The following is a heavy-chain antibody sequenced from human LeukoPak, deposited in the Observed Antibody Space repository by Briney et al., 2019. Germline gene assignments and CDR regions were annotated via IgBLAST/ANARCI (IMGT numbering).Heavy chain of an antibody. Sequence: GGSLRLSCAASGFTFSSYAMHWVRQAPGKGLEWVAVISYDGSNKYYADSVKGRFTISRDDSKNTLYLQMNSLRAEDTAVYYCARDYSGWYGHSVYWGQGTLVTVSS. V-gene: IGHV3-30*03. CDR3: ARDYSGWYGHSVY. CDR2: ISYDGSNK. J-gene: IGHJ4*02. D-gene: IGHD6-19*01. CDR1: GFTFSSYA.